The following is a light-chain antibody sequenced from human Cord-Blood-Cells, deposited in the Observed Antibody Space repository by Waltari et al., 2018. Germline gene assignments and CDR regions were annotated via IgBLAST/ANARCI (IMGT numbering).Light chain of an antibody. J-gene: IGKJ1*01. CDR1: QSICSY. V-gene: IGKV1-39*01. CDR3: QQSYSTSRT. Sequence: DIQMTQSPSSLSASVGDRVTITCRASQSICSYLNWYRQKPGKAPKLLIYAASSLQSGVASRVCGRGSGADFTLTNSSLRLEDFATYYCQQSYSTSRTFGQGTKVEIK. CDR2: AAS.